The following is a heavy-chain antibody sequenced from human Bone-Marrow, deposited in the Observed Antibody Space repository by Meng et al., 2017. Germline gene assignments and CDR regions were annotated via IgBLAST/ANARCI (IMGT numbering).Heavy chain of an antibody. D-gene: IGHD1-1*01. V-gene: IGHV1-69*01. CDR2: IIPIFGTA. Sequence: QVQVVEVGAEVKSPGSSVKDSCKSSVSTYSSYAISWVGQDPGQGLEWIGGIIPIFGTADYAQKFKGRVTITADESTSTAYRELSSLRSEDTSVYYCARTNWEDWYFDLWGRGTLVTVSS. CDR3: ARTNWEDWYFDL. J-gene: IGHJ2*01. CDR1: VSTYSSYA.